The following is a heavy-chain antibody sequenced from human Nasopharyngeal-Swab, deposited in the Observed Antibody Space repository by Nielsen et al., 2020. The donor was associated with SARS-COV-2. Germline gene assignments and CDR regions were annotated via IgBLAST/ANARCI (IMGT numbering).Heavy chain of an antibody. CDR3: ARQGKGSYYVMDV. Sequence: SETLSLTCAVYVGSFSGYYWTWIRQPPGGGLEWIGEINHSGRTNYNPSLTSRVTISVDTSKNQFSLKLSSVTAADTAVYYCARQGKGSYYVMDVWGQGTTVTVSS. J-gene: IGHJ6*02. CDR1: VGSFSGYY. CDR2: INHSGRT. V-gene: IGHV4-34*01.